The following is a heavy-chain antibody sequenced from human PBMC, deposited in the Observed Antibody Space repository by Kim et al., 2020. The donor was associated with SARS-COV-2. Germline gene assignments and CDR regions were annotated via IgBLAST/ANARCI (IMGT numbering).Heavy chain of an antibody. Sequence: YPGSVKGRFTISRENAKNSLYLQMNSLRAGDTAVYYCARDDGSGSYNFDYWGQGTLVTVSS. CDR3: ARDDGSGSYNFDY. J-gene: IGHJ4*02. V-gene: IGHV3-13*01. D-gene: IGHD3-10*01.